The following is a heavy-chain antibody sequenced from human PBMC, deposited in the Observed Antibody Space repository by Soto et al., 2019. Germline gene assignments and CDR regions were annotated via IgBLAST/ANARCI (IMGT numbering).Heavy chain of an antibody. Sequence: LRLCSAVAGGMIINHGMGWISTKQGRGLEWVSAITGSVGGTYYADSVKGRVTVSRDNSKNTLYLQMHSLRAEDTAIFFCAKWDTHGIIPPTVGGNYYYYDMDVWVQGT. CDR1: GGMIINHG. D-gene: IGHD5-18*01. CDR2: ITGSVGGT. V-gene: IGHV3-23*01. CDR3: AKWDTHGIIPPTVGGNYYYYDMDV. J-gene: IGHJ6*02.